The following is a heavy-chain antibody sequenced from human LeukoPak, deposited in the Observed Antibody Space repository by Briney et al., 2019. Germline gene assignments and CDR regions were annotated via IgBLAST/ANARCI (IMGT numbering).Heavy chain of an antibody. D-gene: IGHD2-21*02. CDR2: INWNGGNT. J-gene: IGHJ1*01. V-gene: IGHV3-20*04. Sequence: SGGSLRLSCAGSGFKFDDYGMSWVRQRPGKGLEWVSGINWNGGNTEYSDSLKGRFTISRDNAKNSLYLQMDSLRAEDTAFYYCVRRFCAGGYCYPIDWGQGTLVTVSS. CDR1: GFKFDDYG. CDR3: VRRFCAGGYCYPID.